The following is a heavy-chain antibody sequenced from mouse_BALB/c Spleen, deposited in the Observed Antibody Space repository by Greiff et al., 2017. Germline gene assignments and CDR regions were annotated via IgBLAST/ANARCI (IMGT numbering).Heavy chain of an antibody. Sequence: EVNLVESGGGLVKPGGSLKLSCAASGFTFSSYAMSWVRQTPEKRLEWVASISSGGSTYYPDSVKGRFTISRDNARNILYLQMSSLRSEDTAMYYCARSDWDRAMDYWGQGTSVTVSS. CDR1: GFTFSSYA. D-gene: IGHD4-1*01. CDR3: ARSDWDRAMDY. V-gene: IGHV5-6-5*01. CDR2: ISSGGST. J-gene: IGHJ4*01.